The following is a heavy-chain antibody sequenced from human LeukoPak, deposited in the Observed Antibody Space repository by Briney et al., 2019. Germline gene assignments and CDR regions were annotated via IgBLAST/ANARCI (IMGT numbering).Heavy chain of an antibody. Sequence: GGSLRLSCAASGFTLSSYRMNWVPQAPGKGLEGVANIKQDGREKYYVDSVKGRFTISRDNAKNSLYLQMNSLRAEDTAVYYCARDGNFGYDAFDIWGQGTMVTVSS. J-gene: IGHJ3*02. CDR2: IKQDGREK. CDR1: GFTLSSYR. D-gene: IGHD3-10*01. V-gene: IGHV3-7*01. CDR3: ARDGNFGYDAFDI.